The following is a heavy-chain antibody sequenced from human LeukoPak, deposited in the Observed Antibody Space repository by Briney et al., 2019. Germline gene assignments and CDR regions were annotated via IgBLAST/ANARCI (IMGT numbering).Heavy chain of an antibody. V-gene: IGHV3-74*01. D-gene: IGHD5-18*01. Sequence: GGSLRLSCAASGFTFSSYWMHWVRQAPGKGLVWVPRINSDGSSTSYADSVKGRFTISRDNAKNTLYLQMNSLRAEDTAVYYCARDRVDTAPSIWYYYYYYGMDVWGKGTTVTVSS. CDR1: GFTFSSYW. CDR3: ARDRVDTAPSIWYYYYYYGMDV. CDR2: INSDGSST. J-gene: IGHJ6*04.